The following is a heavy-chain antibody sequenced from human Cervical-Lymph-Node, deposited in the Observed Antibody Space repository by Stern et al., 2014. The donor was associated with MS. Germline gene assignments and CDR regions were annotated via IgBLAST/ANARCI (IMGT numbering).Heavy chain of an antibody. CDR3: AREFNYDVSGYYFYY. D-gene: IGHD3-22*01. CDR2: TIPIFGTP. V-gene: IGHV1-69*01. J-gene: IGHJ4*02. CDR1: GGTFSSYG. Sequence: QVQLVESGAEVKKPGSSVKVSCTASGGTFSSYGISWVRQAPGQGLEWMGVTIPIFGTPNYAQKFQGRVTITADESTSTAYMELSSLRSEDTAVYYCAREFNYDVSGYYFYYWGQGTLVTVSS.